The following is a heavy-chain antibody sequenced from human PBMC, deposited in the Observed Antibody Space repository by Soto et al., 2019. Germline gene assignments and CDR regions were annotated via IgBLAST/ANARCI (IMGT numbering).Heavy chain of an antibody. J-gene: IGHJ6*02. CDR2: IDPRSGTT. CDR1: GYSFSNFY. V-gene: IGHV1-46*01. CDR3: ARGAVVVPNGLIAGMDV. D-gene: IGHD2-15*01. Sequence: ASVKVSCKPSGYSFSNFYVHWVRQAPGQGLEWMGIIDPRSGTTSYTQKFQERVTMTRDTSMSTVYMELSRLRSEDTAVYYCARGAVVVPNGLIAGMDVWGLGTTVTVS.